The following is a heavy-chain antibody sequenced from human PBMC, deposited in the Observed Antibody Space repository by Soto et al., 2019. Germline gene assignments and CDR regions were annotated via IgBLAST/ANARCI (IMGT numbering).Heavy chain of an antibody. CDR3: ARVPPYSSSWLPDYYFEY. D-gene: IGHD6-13*01. CDR1: GGTFSSYA. Sequence: ASVKISCKASGGTFSSYAISWVRQAPGQGLEWMGGIIPIFGTANYAQKFQGRVTITADESTSTAYMELSSLRSEDTAVYYCARVPPYSSSWLPDYYFEYLGKGTLVTVSS. V-gene: IGHV1-69*13. CDR2: IIPIFGTA. J-gene: IGHJ4*02.